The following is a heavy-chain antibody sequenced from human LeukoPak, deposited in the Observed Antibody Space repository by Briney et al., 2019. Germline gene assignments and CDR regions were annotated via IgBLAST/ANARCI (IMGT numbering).Heavy chain of an antibody. CDR2: IYSGGST. CDR1: GFTVSSNY. Sequence: GGSLRLSCAASGFTVSSNYMSWVRQAPGKGLEWVSVIYSGGSTYYADSVKGRFTISRDNSKNTLYLQMNSLRAEDTAVYYCARGSDYYDSSGYYYVSLGYYYYGMDVWGQGTTVTVSS. V-gene: IGHV3-53*01. D-gene: IGHD3-22*01. J-gene: IGHJ6*02. CDR3: ARGSDYYDSSGYYYVSLGYYYYGMDV.